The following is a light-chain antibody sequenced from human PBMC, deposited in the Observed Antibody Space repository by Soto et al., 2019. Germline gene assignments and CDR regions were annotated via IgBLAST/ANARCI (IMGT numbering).Light chain of an antibody. Sequence: DIQMTQSPSSLSASVGDRVTITCRASQNINTYINWYQQKPGKAPNLLIYAASNLQSGVPSRFSGSGPGTDFTLTISSLQPEDFATYFCQQSYSLPHFGGGTKVDIK. J-gene: IGKJ4*01. V-gene: IGKV1-39*01. CDR1: QNINTY. CDR2: AAS. CDR3: QQSYSLPH.